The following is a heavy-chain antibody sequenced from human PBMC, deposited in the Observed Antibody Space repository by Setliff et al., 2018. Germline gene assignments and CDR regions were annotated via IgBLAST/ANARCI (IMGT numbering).Heavy chain of an antibody. J-gene: IGHJ2*01. D-gene: IGHD4-17*01. CDR2: VFHTGGT. CDR1: SGSIGSHY. V-gene: IGHV4-59*11. CDR3: ARAPPSVPYGDYGPRQYFDL. Sequence: SETLSLTCSVSSGSIGSHYWNWMRQPPGKGLEWIGHVFHTGGTKYNPSLRSRVTISVDTSENYFSLRLTSVTAADTAVYYCARAPPSVPYGDYGPRQYFDLWGRGSLVTVSS.